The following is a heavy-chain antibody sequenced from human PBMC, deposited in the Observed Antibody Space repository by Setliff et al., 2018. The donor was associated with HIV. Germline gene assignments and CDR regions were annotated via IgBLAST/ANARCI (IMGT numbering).Heavy chain of an antibody. J-gene: IGHJ4*02. CDR1: GYTFTKFD. Sequence: ASVKVSCKASGYTFTKFDINWVRQATGQGLEWMGWMNPNSGNTGFAQKFQGRVTMTRDTSISTAYMELRSLRSEDTAVYYCARDREYYYDNSGSPSFDYWGQGTLVTVSS. CDR3: ARDREYYYDNSGSPSFDY. CDR2: MNPNSGNT. D-gene: IGHD3-22*01. V-gene: IGHV1-8*01.